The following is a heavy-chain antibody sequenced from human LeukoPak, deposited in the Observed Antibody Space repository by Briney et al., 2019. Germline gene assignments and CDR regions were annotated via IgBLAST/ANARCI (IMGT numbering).Heavy chain of an antibody. Sequence: GGSLRLSCAASGFTFSSYSMNWVRQAPGKGLEWVSYISSSSSMIYYADSVKGRFTISRDNAKISLYLQMNSLRAEDTAVYYCAKDRPTIAYFDYWGQGTLVTVSS. J-gene: IGHJ4*02. CDR2: ISSSSSMI. V-gene: IGHV3-48*01. CDR1: GFTFSSYS. CDR3: AKDRPTIAYFDY. D-gene: IGHD1-14*01.